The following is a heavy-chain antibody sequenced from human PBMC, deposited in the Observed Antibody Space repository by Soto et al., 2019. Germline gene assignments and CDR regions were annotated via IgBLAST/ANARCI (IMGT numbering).Heavy chain of an antibody. CDR3: ARDSPYYDILTGGGYYFDY. Sequence: PSETLSLTCTVSGGSISSYYWSWIRQPPGKGLEWIGYIYYSGSTNYNPSLKSRVTISVDTSKNQFSLKLSSVTAADTAVYYCARDSPYYDILTGGGYYFDYWGQGTLVTVSS. CDR1: GGSISSYY. V-gene: IGHV4-59*01. J-gene: IGHJ4*02. CDR2: IYYSGST. D-gene: IGHD3-9*01.